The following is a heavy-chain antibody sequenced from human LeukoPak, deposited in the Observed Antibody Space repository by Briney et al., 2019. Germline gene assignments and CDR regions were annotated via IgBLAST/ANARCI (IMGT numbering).Heavy chain of an antibody. CDR2: AYYGRSP. Sequence: GSLRLSCAASGFTFSSYAMSWARQAPGKGLEWIGSAYYGRSPCFTPSHESRATISVDTSKNHFSLKMSSVTAADTAVYYCARSSGTGTFSYWGQGTLVTGSS. D-gene: IGHD6-25*01. CDR1: GFTFSSYA. V-gene: IGHV4-39*02. CDR3: ARSSGTGTFSY. J-gene: IGHJ4*02.